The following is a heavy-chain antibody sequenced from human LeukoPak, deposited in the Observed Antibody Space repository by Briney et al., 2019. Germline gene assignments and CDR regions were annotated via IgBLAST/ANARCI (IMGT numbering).Heavy chain of an antibody. D-gene: IGHD4-11*01. CDR2: IGKAGDT. Sequence: GGSLRLSCAASGFAFSTSDMHWVRQAAGQGLEWVSGIGKAGDTYYLNSVRGRFTIFRENDENSVYLQMNNLRAGDTAVYYCARGDYMGFDPWGQGTLVTVSS. CDR3: ARGDYMGFDP. CDR1: GFAFSTSD. V-gene: IGHV3-13*01. J-gene: IGHJ5*02.